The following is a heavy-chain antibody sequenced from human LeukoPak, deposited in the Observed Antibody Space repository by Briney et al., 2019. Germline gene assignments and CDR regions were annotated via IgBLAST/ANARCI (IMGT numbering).Heavy chain of an antibody. CDR3: ARWGDGSGSYYNARFDY. D-gene: IGHD3-10*01. V-gene: IGHV3-53*01. CDR1: GFIVSSNY. Sequence: GGSLRLSCAASGFIVSSNYMSWVRQAPGKGPEWVSVIYSGDNTYYADSVKGRFTISRDNSKNTLYLQMNSLRVEDTAVYYCARWGDGSGSYYNARFDYWGQGTLVTVSS. CDR2: IYSGDNT. J-gene: IGHJ4*02.